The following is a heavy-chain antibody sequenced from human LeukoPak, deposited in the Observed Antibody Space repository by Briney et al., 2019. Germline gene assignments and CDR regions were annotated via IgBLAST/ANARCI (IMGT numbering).Heavy chain of an antibody. CDR1: GFTFSSYA. V-gene: IGHV3-23*01. D-gene: IGHD3-22*01. Sequence: GGSLRLSCAASGFTFSSYAMSWVRQAPGKGLEWVSAISGSGGSTYYADSVKGRFTISRDNSKNTLYLQMNSLRAEDTAVYYCAEDQSHYYDSSGYYPSYFDYWGQGTLVTVSS. CDR2: ISGSGGST. CDR3: AEDQSHYYDSSGYYPSYFDY. J-gene: IGHJ4*02.